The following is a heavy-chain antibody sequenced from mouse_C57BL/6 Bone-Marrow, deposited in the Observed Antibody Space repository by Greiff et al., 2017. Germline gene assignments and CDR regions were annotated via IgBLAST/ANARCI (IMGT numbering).Heavy chain of an antibody. Sequence: QVQLQQPGAELVRPGSSVKLSCKASGYTFTSYWMHWVKQRPIQGLEWIGNIHPSDSETHYNQKFKDKATLTVDKSSSTAYMQLSSLTSEDSAVYYGAGIVDCYWYFDVWGTGTTVTVSS. CDR2: IHPSDSET. J-gene: IGHJ1*03. CDR3: AGIVDCYWYFDV. V-gene: IGHV1-52*01. CDR1: GYTFTSYW.